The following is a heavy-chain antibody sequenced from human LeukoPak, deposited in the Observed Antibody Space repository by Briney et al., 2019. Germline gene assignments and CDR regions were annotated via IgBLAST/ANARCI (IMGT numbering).Heavy chain of an antibody. Sequence: ASVKVSCKTSGYTFIDYYVYWVRQAPGQGREWMGWIDPNSGNTIYAQKFQGRVTITRDTSINTAYMELSRLTSEDTAVYYCVGISPRFYFDISNSWGQGTLVTVSS. D-gene: IGHD3-22*01. CDR1: GYTFIDYY. CDR2: IDPNSGNT. CDR3: VGISPRFYFDISNS. J-gene: IGHJ5*02. V-gene: IGHV1-2*02.